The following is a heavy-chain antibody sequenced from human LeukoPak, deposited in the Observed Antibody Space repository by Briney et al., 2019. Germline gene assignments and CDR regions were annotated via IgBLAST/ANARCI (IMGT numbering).Heavy chain of an antibody. D-gene: IGHD6-19*01. J-gene: IGHJ4*02. CDR1: GYTFTSYG. Sequence: EASVTVSCKASGYTFTSYGISWVRQAPGQGLEWMGWISAYNGNTNYAQKLQGRVTMTTDTSTSTAYMELRSLRSDDTAVYYCARDHRIAVAGTRADYWGQGTLVTVSS. CDR2: ISAYNGNT. CDR3: ARDHRIAVAGTRADY. V-gene: IGHV1-18*01.